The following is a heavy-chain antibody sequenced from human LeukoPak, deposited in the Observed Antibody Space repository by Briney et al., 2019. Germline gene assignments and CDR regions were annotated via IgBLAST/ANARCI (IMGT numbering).Heavy chain of an antibody. D-gene: IGHD6-19*01. Sequence: TGGSLRLSCAASGFTFSSYGMHWVRQAPGKGLEWVAFIRYDGSNKYYADSVKGRFTISRDNSKNTLYLQMNSLRAEDTAVYYCAKDLVYAVAANWFDPWGQGTLVTVSS. CDR1: GFTFSSYG. J-gene: IGHJ5*02. CDR3: AKDLVYAVAANWFDP. V-gene: IGHV3-30*02. CDR2: IRYDGSNK.